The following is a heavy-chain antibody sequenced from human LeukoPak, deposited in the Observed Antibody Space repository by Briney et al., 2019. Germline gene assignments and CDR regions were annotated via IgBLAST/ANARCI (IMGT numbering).Heavy chain of an antibody. CDR2: ISAYNGNT. CDR1: GYTFASYG. J-gene: IGHJ4*02. Sequence: ASVKVSCKASGYTFASYGISWVRQAPGQGLEWMGWISAYNGNTNYAQKLQGRVTMTTDTSTSTAYMELRSLRSDDTAVYYCARVGYDILTGYLDYWGQGTLVTVSS. CDR3: ARVGYDILTGYLDY. D-gene: IGHD3-9*01. V-gene: IGHV1-18*01.